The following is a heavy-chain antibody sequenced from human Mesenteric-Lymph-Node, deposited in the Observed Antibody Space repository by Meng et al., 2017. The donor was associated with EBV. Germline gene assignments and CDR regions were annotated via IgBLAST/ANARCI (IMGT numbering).Heavy chain of an antibody. CDR1: GVTFTTYG. V-gene: IGHV1-69*01. CDR2: IIPIFGTT. J-gene: IGHJ4*02. D-gene: IGHD3-22*01. Sequence: QLQLVQSGAEVKKPGSSVKVSCTTAGVTFTTYGIGWVRQAPGQGLEWMGGIIPIFGTTKFAQKFQGRVTITADESTSTAYMELSRLRSEDTAVYFCATDLAGFYDSTGNIFDSWGQGTLVTVSS. CDR3: ATDLAGFYDSTGNIFDS.